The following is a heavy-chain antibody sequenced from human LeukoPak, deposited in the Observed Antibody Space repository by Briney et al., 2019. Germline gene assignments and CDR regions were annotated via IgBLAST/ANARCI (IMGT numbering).Heavy chain of an antibody. CDR3: ARDRFAGRWLQLSSPGVFDY. CDR2: INHSGST. Sequence: PSETLSLTCAVYGGSFSGYYWSWIRQPPGKGLEWIGEINHSGSTNYNPSLKSRVTISADTSKNQFSLKLSSVTAADTAVYYCARDRFAGRWLQLSSPGVFDYWGQGTLVTVSS. CDR1: GGSFSGYY. V-gene: IGHV4-34*01. J-gene: IGHJ4*02. D-gene: IGHD5-24*01.